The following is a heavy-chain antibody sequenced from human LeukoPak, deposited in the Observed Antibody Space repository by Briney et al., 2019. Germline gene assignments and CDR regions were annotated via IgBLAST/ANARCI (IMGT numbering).Heavy chain of an antibody. Sequence: SETLSLTCTVSGGSISSYYWSWIRQPPGKGLEWIGYIYYSGSTNYNPSLKSRVTISVDTSKNQFSLKLSSVTAADTAVYYCARDDGYGMPGGAFDIWGQGTMVTVSS. CDR1: GGSISSYY. V-gene: IGHV4-59*01. D-gene: IGHD1-1*01. CDR2: IYYSGST. CDR3: ARDDGYGMPGGAFDI. J-gene: IGHJ3*02.